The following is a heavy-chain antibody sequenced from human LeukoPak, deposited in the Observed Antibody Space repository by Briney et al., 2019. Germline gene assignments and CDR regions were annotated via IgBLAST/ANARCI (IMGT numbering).Heavy chain of an antibody. D-gene: IGHD2-15*01. V-gene: IGHV4-61*02. Sequence: PSETLSLTCTVSGDSISSGDYYWSWIRQPAGKGLEWIGRISSSGSTNYNPSLKSRVTISVDTSKNQFSLKLSSVTAADTAVYYCARDRVYCSGGSCYSGVYYYYYYMDVWGKGTTVTISS. CDR2: ISSSGST. J-gene: IGHJ6*03. CDR3: ARDRVYCSGGSCYSGVYYYYYYMDV. CDR1: GDSISSGDYY.